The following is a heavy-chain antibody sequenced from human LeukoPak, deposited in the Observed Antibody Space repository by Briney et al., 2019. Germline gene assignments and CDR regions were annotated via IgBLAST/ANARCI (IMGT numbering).Heavy chain of an antibody. V-gene: IGHV3-7*01. CDR2: IKQDGSEK. Sequence: GGSLRLSCAASGFTFSSYWMSWVRQAPGKGLEWVANIKQDGSEKYYVDSVKGRFTISRDNAKNSLYLQMNSLRAEDTAVYYCARIIGSGWKPRFDYWGQGTLVTVSS. D-gene: IGHD6-19*01. CDR1: GFTFSSYW. CDR3: ARIIGSGWKPRFDY. J-gene: IGHJ4*02.